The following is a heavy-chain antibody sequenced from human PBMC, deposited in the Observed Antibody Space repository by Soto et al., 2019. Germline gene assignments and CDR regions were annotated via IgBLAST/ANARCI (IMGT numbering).Heavy chain of an antibody. J-gene: IGHJ4*02. CDR1: GGSISNYY. D-gene: IGHD4-17*01. CDR3: ARATRDYGDYGYFDS. Sequence: PSETLSLTCTVSGGSISNYYWSCIRQPSWKGLEWIGRIYSSVSTNYNPSLKSRVTMSVDTSKNQFSLKLTSVTAADTAVYFCARATRDYGDYGYFDSWGQGTLVTVSS. CDR2: IYSSVST. V-gene: IGHV4-4*07.